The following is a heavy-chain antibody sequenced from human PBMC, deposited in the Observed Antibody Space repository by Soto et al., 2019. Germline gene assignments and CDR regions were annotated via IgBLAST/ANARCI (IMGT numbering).Heavy chain of an antibody. CDR1: GLSMRYGGMD. V-gene: IGHV2-5*02. CDR2: IYWDDEK. Sequence: VNQTQTITLTCTLSGLSMRYGGMDVGWIRQPPGGALEWVALIYWDDEKRYSPSLKTRLTITQDTSKNQVVLTMTNMDPVDTGTYYCAKRGLYSTGSWYSFDYWVQGAQVTASS. CDR3: AKRGLYSTGSWYSFDY. J-gene: IGHJ4*02. D-gene: IGHD6-19*01.